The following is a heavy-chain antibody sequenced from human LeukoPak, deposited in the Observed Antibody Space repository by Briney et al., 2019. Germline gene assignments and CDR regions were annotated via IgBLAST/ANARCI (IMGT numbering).Heavy chain of an antibody. CDR3: GRHAESGYDRFAH. D-gene: IGHD5-12*01. CDR1: GGCLSSYY. V-gene: IGHV4-59*08. Sequence: SETLSLTCSVSGGCLSSYYWSWIRQPPGKGLEWIGYIYDSGSTNYKPPLTSRVTMSGDTSKNLFSLKLSSVTAADTAVYYCGRHAESGYDRFAHWGQGTLVTVSS. CDR2: IYDSGST. J-gene: IGHJ4*02.